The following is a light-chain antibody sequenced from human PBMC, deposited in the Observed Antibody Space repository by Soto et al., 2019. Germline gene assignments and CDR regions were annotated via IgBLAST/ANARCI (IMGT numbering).Light chain of an antibody. V-gene: IGKV1-5*03. CDR1: QSISNW. Sequence: DIQMTQSPYTLSAAVGDKVTITCRASQSISNWLAWYQQKPGKAPKLLIYQASILESGVPGRFSGSGSRTEFILTISNLQPNAFATYACPQYNKTFGQGTKVQLK. CDR2: QAS. CDR3: PQYNKT. J-gene: IGKJ1*01.